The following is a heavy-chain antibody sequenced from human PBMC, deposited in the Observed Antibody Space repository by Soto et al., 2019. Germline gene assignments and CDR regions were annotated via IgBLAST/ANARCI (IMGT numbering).Heavy chain of an antibody. V-gene: IGHV4-4*02. D-gene: IGHD1-1*01. CDR2: IYHSGST. CDR1: GGSISSSNW. Sequence: SETLSLTCAVSGGSISSSNWWSWVRQPPGKGLEWIGGIYHSGSTNYNPSLKSRVTISVDTSKNQFSLKLSSVTAADTAVYYCARGVELEREVWWFDPWGQGTLVTVSS. CDR3: ARGVELEREVWWFDP. J-gene: IGHJ5*02.